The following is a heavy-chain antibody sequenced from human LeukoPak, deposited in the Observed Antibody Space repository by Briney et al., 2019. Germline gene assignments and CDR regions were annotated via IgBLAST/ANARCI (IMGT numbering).Heavy chain of an antibody. CDR1: GFDFSIYA. Sequence: GGSLRLSCAASGFDFSIYAIDWVRQAPGRGLEWVSSISSGSSFQNYADSVKGRFTISRANTKNPVYLQMTRLRAEDTAVYFCARAGDPPGFYYYHHLAVWGKGTTVTVSS. V-gene: IGHV3-21*01. J-gene: IGHJ6*03. CDR2: ISSGSSFQ. CDR3: ARAGDPPGFYYYHHLAV. D-gene: IGHD3-16*01.